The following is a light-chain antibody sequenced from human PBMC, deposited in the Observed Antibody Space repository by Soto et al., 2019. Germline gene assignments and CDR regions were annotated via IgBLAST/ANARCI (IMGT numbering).Light chain of an antibody. V-gene: IGKV1-5*01. Sequence: DIPMTQSPSTLSASVGDRVTFTCRASQSVSIWLAWYQQKPGKAPKLLISGASTLESGVPSRFSGSGSGTEFTLTISSLQPDDFATYYCPHYKNYLTFGQGTKVHIK. J-gene: IGKJ1*01. CDR2: GAS. CDR3: PHYKNYLT. CDR1: QSVSIW.